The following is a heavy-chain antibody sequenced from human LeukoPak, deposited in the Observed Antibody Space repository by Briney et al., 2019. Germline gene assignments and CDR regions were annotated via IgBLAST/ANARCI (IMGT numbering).Heavy chain of an antibody. V-gene: IGHV3-48*03. CDR1: GFTFSSYE. J-gene: IGHJ4*02. D-gene: IGHD6-13*01. CDR3: ARLGQQLVEGAFDY. CDR2: ISSSGSTI. Sequence: PGGSLRLSCAASGFTFSSYEMNWVRQAPGKGLEWVSYISSSGSTIYYADSVKGRFTISRDNAKNSLYLQMNSLRAEDTAVYYCARLGQQLVEGAFDYWGRGTLVTVSS.